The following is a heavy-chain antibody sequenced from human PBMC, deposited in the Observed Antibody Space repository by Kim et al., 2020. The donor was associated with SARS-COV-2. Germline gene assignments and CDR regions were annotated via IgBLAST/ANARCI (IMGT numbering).Heavy chain of an antibody. D-gene: IGHD3-3*01. V-gene: IGHV4-61*01. CDR2: IYYSGTT. J-gene: IGHJ4*02. Sequence: SETLSLTCTVSGGSLSSGSYYWSWIRQPPGKGLEWIGYIYYSGTTNYNPSLKSRVTISVDTSKNQFSLKLSSVTAADAAVYYCARDTGSGYFLEDNWGQGTLVTVSS. CDR1: GGSLSSGSYY. CDR3: ARDTGSGYFLEDN.